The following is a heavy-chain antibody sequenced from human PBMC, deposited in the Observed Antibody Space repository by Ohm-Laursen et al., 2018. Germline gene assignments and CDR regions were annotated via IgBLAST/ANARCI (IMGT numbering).Heavy chain of an antibody. CDR2: IYHSGST. V-gene: IGHV4-59*11. J-gene: IGHJ6*02. Sequence: GTLSLTCTVSGGSISNQYWNWVRQSPGKGLEWIGYIYHSGSTKYNPFFNSRVTISVDTSQNQFSLNLRSVTTADTAVYYCASLKPPLYYCGMDVWGQGTTVTVSS. CDR1: GGSISNQY. CDR3: ASLKPPLYYCGMDV.